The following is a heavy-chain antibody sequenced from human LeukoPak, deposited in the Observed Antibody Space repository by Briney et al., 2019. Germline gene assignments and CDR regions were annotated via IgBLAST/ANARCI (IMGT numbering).Heavy chain of an antibody. CDR3: ARISSESISYYDH. V-gene: IGHV3-74*01. D-gene: IGHD3-22*01. CDR1: GITFSTYW. CDR2: INSEGSTI. Sequence: PGGSLRLSCAGSGITFSTYWMHWVRPAPGKGLVWVSRINSEGSTISYADSVKGRFTISRDNAKNTLFLQMNSLRAEDTAVYYCARISSESISYYDHWGQGTLVTVSS. J-gene: IGHJ4*02.